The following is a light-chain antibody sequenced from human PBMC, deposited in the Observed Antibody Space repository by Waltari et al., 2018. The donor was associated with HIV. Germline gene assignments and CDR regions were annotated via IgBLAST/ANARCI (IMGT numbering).Light chain of an antibody. J-gene: IGKJ2*01. Sequence: DIPVTQSPSSLSASVGDRVTMTCRARRSISTYLNWYQQKPGKAPKLLIYAASSLQSGVPSRFSGSGSGSDFTLTISSLQLEDFGIYFCQQSYSPPFTFGQGTKLEIK. V-gene: IGKV1-39*01. CDR3: QQSYSPPFT. CDR2: AAS. CDR1: RSISTY.